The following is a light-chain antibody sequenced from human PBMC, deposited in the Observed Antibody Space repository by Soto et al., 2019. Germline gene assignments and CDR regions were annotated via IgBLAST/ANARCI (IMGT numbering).Light chain of an antibody. Sequence: QSVLTQPPSVSGSPGQSVTISCTGTSSDVGSYNRVSWYQQPPGTAPKLMIYEVSNRPSGVPDRFSGSKSGNTGSLTISGLQAEDEADYYCSSYTSSSTVVFGGGTKLTVL. CDR3: SSYTSSSTVV. J-gene: IGLJ2*01. CDR1: SSDVGSYNR. V-gene: IGLV2-18*02. CDR2: EVS.